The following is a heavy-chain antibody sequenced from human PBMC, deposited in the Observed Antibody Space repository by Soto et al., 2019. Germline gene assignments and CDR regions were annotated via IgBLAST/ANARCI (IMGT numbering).Heavy chain of an antibody. CDR1: GVTFVTYE. CDR2: INKDGTT. D-gene: IGHD3-9*01. Sequence: EVQWLESGGGLGQPGGSLRLSCTASGVTFVTYEITWVRQAQGKGLDWVPTINKDGTTYYADSVRGRFAISGDNSKNTLYLQLSSIRPEDTAVYYCVKGSWLDDFGGQGTLVTVSS. V-gene: IGHV3-23*01. CDR3: VKGSWLDDF. J-gene: IGHJ4*02.